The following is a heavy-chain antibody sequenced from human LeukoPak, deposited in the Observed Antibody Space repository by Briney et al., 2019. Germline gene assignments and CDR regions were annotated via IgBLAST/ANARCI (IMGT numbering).Heavy chain of an antibody. CDR3: ARSILTGYYPGGYYFDY. CDR2: ISAYNGNT. Sequence: SVKVSCKASGYTFTSYGISWVRQAPGQGLEWMGWISAYNGNTNYAQKLQGRVTMTTDTSTSTAYMELRSLRSDDTAVYYCARSILTGYYPGGYYFDYWGQGTLVTVSS. CDR1: GYTFTSYG. V-gene: IGHV1-18*04. J-gene: IGHJ4*02. D-gene: IGHD3-9*01.